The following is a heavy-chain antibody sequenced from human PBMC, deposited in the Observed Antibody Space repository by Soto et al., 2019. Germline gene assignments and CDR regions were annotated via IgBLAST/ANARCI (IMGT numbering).Heavy chain of an antibody. J-gene: IGHJ6*03. D-gene: IGHD3-10*01. CDR3: ARRLSIWFGELDYYYMDV. CDR1: GGSISSYY. Sequence: SETLSLTCTVSGGSISSYYWSWIRQPPGKGLEWIGYIYYSGSTNYNPSLKSRVTISVDTSKNQFSLKLGSVTAADTAVYYCARRLSIWFGELDYYYMDVWGKGTTVTVSS. V-gene: IGHV4-59*01. CDR2: IYYSGST.